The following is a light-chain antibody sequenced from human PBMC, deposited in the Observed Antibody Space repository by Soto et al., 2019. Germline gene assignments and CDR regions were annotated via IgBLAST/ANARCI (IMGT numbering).Light chain of an antibody. V-gene: IGLV1-51*01. Sequence: QSVMTQPPSVSAAPGQKVTISCSGSSSNIGGNSVSWYQQLPGTAPKLLIYDDHKRPSVIPDRFSGSKSGTSATLGITGFQTGDEADYYCGSWDSRLSAYVFGAGNKLTVL. J-gene: IGLJ1*01. CDR2: DDH. CDR3: GSWDSRLSAYV. CDR1: SSNIGGNS.